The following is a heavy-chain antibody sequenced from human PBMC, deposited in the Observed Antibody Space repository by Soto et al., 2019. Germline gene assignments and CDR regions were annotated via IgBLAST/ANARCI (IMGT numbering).Heavy chain of an antibody. CDR1: GFTFSSNS. Sequence: EVQVVESGGGLVQPGGSLRLSCAASGFTFSSNSMNWVRQAPGKGPEWISYISSSSSTIYADSVKGRFTISRDNAKNSLYLQMNSLRDEDTAVYYCARVIWSGHLTSDLWGQGTRVTVSS. J-gene: IGHJ5*02. D-gene: IGHD3-3*01. CDR3: ARVIWSGHLTSDL. V-gene: IGHV3-48*02. CDR2: ISSSSSTI.